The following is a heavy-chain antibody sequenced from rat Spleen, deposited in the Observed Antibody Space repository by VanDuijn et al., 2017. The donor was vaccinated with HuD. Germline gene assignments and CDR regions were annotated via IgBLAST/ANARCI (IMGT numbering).Heavy chain of an antibody. CDR1: GFSLTSYG. J-gene: IGHJ2*01. CDR2: IGSNGKT. CDR3: ARDYGSNLGVDH. Sequence: QVQMKETGPGLVQTTQTLSVTCTVSGFSLTSYGVHWVRQPPGKSLEWMGVIGSNGKTNSNSALKSRLSISRDTSQNQVFLKMNDLQTEDTAMYFCARDYGSNLGVDHWGQGVMVTVSS. D-gene: IGHD1-9*01. V-gene: IGHV2-77*01.